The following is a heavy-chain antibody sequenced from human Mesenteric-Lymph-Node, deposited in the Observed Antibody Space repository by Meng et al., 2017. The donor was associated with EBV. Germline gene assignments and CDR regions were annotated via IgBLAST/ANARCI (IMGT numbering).Heavy chain of an antibody. CDR1: GGSISSSSYY. D-gene: IGHD1-26*01. Sequence: QLQLQESGPGLVRPSETLSLTCTVSGGSISSSSYYWGWIRQPPGKGLEWIGSIYSGGRTYYSPSLESRVTISVDTSKNQFSLKLNSVTAADTSVYFCALIIVGATHFNYWGQGTLVTVSS. CDR3: ALIIVGATHFNY. CDR2: IYSGGRT. J-gene: IGHJ4*02. V-gene: IGHV4-39*01.